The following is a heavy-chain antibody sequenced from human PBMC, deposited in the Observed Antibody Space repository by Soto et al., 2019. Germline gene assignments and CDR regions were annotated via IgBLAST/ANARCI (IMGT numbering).Heavy chain of an antibody. CDR3: ARDEGGYGTFDY. D-gene: IGHD4-17*01. Sequence: QVQLQESGPGLVKPSQTLSLTCTVSGGSISSSNYYWSWIRQHPAKGLEWIGYIYYSGTTYYNPSLESRVTISLDTSNNQFSLKLNSVTAADTALYYCARDEGGYGTFDYWGQGTLVTVSS. CDR2: IYYSGTT. V-gene: IGHV4-31*03. CDR1: GGSISSSNYY. J-gene: IGHJ4*02.